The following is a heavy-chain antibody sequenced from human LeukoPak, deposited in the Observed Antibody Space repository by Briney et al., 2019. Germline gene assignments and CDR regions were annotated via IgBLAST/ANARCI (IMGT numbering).Heavy chain of an antibody. V-gene: IGHV6-1*01. Sequence: SQTLSLTCAISGDSVSSNSAAWNWLRQSPSRGLEWLGRTYYRSEWYNDYAVSVKSRITINPDTSKNQFSLQLNSVTPEDTAVYYCARGLYYYDSSGYYAFDIWGQGTMVTVSS. D-gene: IGHD3-22*01. CDR3: ARGLYYYDSSGYYAFDI. CDR1: GDSVSSNSAA. CDR2: TYYRSEWYN. J-gene: IGHJ3*02.